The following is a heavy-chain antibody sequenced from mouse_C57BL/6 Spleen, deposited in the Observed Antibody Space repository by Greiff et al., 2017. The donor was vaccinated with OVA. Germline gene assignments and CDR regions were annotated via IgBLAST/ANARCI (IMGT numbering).Heavy chain of an antibody. V-gene: IGHV1-81*01. J-gene: IGHJ3*01. D-gene: IGHD3-2*02. CDR1: GYTFTSYG. CDR3: ARPAQEPFLL. CDR2: IYPRSGNT. Sequence: VQLQESGAELARPGASVKLSCKASGYTFTSYGISWVKQRTGQGLEWIGEIYPRSGNTYYNEKFKGKATLTADKSSSTAYMELRSLTSEDSAVYFCARPAQEPFLLWGQGTLVTVSA.